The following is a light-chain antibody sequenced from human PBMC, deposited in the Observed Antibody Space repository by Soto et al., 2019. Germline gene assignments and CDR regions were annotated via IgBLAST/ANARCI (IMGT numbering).Light chain of an antibody. CDR2: EVS. CDR3: RSYTGSSYV. J-gene: IGLJ1*01. CDR1: GSDVGDYNY. V-gene: IGLV2-8*01. Sequence: QSALTQPPSASGSPGQSVTISCTGTGSDVGDYNYVSWYQQHPGKAPKLMIYEVSKRPSGVPDRFSGSKSGNTASLTVSGLQADDEANYYCRSYTGSSYVFGPGTKLTVL.